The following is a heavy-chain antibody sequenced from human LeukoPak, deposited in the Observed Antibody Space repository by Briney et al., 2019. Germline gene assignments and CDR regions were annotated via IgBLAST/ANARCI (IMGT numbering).Heavy chain of an antibody. CDR3: AREMATTRDAFDI. V-gene: IGHV1-2*02. Sequence: GASVKVSCKASGYTFTGYYMHCGRQAPGQGLEWRGWINPNSGGTNYAQQFQGTVTMTRDPSTSTAYMELSRLRSDDTAVYYCAREMATTRDAFDIWGQGTMVTVSS. CDR2: INPNSGGT. CDR1: GYTFTGYY. J-gene: IGHJ3*02. D-gene: IGHD5-24*01.